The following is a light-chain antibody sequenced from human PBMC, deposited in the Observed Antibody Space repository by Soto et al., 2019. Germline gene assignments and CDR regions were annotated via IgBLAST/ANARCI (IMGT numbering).Light chain of an antibody. V-gene: IGLV2-14*01. CDR3: SSYTSSSTPVV. CDR1: SSDVGGYNY. Sequence: QSVLTQPASVSGSPGQSITISCTGTSSDVGGYNYVSWYQQYPGKAPKLMIYEVSNRPSGISNRFSGSKSDNTASLTISGFQAEDEADYYCSSYTSSSTPVVFGGGTKVTVL. CDR2: EVS. J-gene: IGLJ2*01.